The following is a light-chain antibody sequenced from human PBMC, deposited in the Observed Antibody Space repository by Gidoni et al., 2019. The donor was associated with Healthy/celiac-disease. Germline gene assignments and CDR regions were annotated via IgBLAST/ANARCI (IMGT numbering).Light chain of an antibody. CDR2: AAS. J-gene: IGKJ4*01. Sequence: DSQMTQSPSSLSASVGDRVTITCRASQSISSYLNWYQQKPGKAPKLLIYAASSLQSGVPSRFSGSGSGTDFTLTISSLQPEDFATYYWQQSYSTPLTFXGXTKVEIK. CDR1: QSISSY. CDR3: QQSYSTPLT. V-gene: IGKV1-39*01.